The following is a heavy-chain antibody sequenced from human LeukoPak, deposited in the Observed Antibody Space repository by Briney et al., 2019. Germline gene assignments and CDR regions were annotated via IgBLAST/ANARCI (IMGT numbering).Heavy chain of an antibody. CDR2: ISYDGSNK. J-gene: IGHJ4*02. V-gene: IGHV3-30-3*01. D-gene: IGHD3-10*01. Sequence: GKSLRLSCAASGFVFNSYAMHWVRQAPGKGLEWVAVISYDGSNKYYADSVKGRFTTSRDNSKNTLYLQMNSLRAEDTAVYYCARDGDYGSGSYLDYWGQGTLVTVSS. CDR1: GFVFNSYA. CDR3: ARDGDYGSGSYLDY.